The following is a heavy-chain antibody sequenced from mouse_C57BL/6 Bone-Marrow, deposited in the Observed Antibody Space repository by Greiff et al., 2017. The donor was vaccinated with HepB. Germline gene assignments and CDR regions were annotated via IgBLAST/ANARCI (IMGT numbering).Heavy chain of an antibody. J-gene: IGHJ1*03. D-gene: IGHD1-1*01. CDR1: GYTFTSYW. Sequence: QVQLQQPGAELVKPGASVKLSCKASGYTFTSYWMPWVKQRPGQGLEWIGMIHPNSGSTNYNEKFKSKATLTVDKSSSTAYMQLSSLTSEDSAVYYCARRITRYWYFDVWGTGTTVTVSS. CDR3: ARRITRYWYFDV. CDR2: IHPNSGST. V-gene: IGHV1-64*01.